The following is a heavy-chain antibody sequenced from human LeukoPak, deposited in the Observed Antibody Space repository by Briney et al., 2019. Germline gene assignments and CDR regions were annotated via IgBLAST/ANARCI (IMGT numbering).Heavy chain of an antibody. J-gene: IGHJ4*02. D-gene: IGHD3-10*01. V-gene: IGHV3-30*04. CDR1: AFTFSTYS. Sequence: GRSLRLSCAASAFTFSTYSMHWVRQVPGKGLEWVAAISYDGPNKNYADSVKGRFTISRDNSKNTLYLQMNSLRAEDTAVYYCAKGTYYYGSGSYFPDYWGQGTLVTVSS. CDR3: AKGTYYYGSGSYFPDY. CDR2: ISYDGPNK.